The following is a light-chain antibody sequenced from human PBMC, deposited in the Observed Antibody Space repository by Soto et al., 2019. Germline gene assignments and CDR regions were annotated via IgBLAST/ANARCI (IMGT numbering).Light chain of an antibody. CDR1: QSVSTF. J-gene: IGKJ4*01. CDR3: QQRTTWPLT. CDR2: DTS. Sequence: EIVLTQSPATLSFSPGERATLSCRASQSVSTFLAWYQHKPGQAPRLLIYDTSNRATGLPARFSGSGSGTDFTRTISSLVHEDFAVYYCQQRTTWPLTFGGGTKVEIK. V-gene: IGKV3-11*01.